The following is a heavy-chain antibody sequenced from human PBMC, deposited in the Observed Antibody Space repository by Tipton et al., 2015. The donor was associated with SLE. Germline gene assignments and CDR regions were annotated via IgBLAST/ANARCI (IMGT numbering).Heavy chain of an antibody. Sequence: TLSLTCAVYGGSFSGYYWSWIRQSPGKGLEWIGYIYYSGSTYYNPSLKSRVTISVDTSKNQFSLKLSSVTAADTAVYYCARREGWTQGDSWGQGTLVTVSS. CDR3: ARREGWTQGDS. V-gene: IGHV4-34*01. CDR2: IYYSGST. J-gene: IGHJ4*02. CDR1: GGSFSGYY. D-gene: IGHD6-19*01.